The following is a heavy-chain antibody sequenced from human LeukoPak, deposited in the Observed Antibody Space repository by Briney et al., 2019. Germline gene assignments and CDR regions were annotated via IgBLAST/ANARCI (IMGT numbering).Heavy chain of an antibody. Sequence: PGGSLRLSCAASGFTFSSYSMNWVRQAPGKGLEWVANIKQDGSEKYYVDSVKGRFTISRDNAKNSLYLQMNSLRAEDTAVYYCARDDGGSFDYWGQGTLVTVSS. J-gene: IGHJ4*02. D-gene: IGHD1-26*01. CDR1: GFTFSSYS. V-gene: IGHV3-7*01. CDR2: IKQDGSEK. CDR3: ARDDGGSFDY.